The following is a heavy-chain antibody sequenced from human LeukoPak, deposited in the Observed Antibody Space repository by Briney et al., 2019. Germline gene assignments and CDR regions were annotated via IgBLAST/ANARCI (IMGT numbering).Heavy chain of an antibody. Sequence: SETLSLTCAVYGGSFSGYYWSWIRQPPGKGLEWIGEINHSGSTNYNPSLKSRVTISVDRSKNQFSLKLSSVTAADTAVYYCARAYGYNYYFDYWGQGTLVTVSS. D-gene: IGHD5-24*01. CDR1: GGSFSGYY. CDR2: INHSGST. V-gene: IGHV4-34*01. J-gene: IGHJ4*02. CDR3: ARAYGYNYYFDY.